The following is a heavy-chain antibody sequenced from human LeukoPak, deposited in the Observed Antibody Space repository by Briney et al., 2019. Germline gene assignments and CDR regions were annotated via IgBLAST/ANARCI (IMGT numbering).Heavy chain of an antibody. CDR3: AKGADWQLLEYYYYYMDV. CDR1: GYTFTSYV. J-gene: IGHJ6*03. V-gene: IGHV1-8*01. D-gene: IGHD6-6*01. CDR2: MNPNSGNT. Sequence: ASVKVSCKASGYTFTSYVINWVRQATGQGLEWMGWMNPNSGNTGYAQKFQGRVRFTADISTSTVYMELSSLRSEDTAVYYCAKGADWQLLEYYYYYMDVWGKGTTVTVSS.